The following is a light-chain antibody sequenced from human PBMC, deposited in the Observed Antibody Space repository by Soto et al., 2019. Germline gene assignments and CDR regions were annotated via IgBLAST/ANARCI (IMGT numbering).Light chain of an antibody. CDR2: EVS. J-gene: IGLJ1*01. CDR3: NSQRSSGTRV. V-gene: IGLV2-14*01. CDR1: SSDVGGYEH. Sequence: QSALTQPASVSGSPGQSITISCTGTSSDVGGYEHVSWYQHHPGKAPKLMIYEVSNRPSGVSNRFSGSKSGYTASLTISGLQAEEEADYYCNSQRSSGTRVFGTGTKVTVL.